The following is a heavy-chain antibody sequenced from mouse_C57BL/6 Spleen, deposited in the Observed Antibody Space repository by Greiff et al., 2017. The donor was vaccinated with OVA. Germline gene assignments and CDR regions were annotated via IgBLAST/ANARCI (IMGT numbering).Heavy chain of an antibody. J-gene: IGHJ1*03. CDR3: ASGITTVVATRYFDV. D-gene: IGHD1-1*01. Sequence: EVQLVESGGDLVKPGGSLKLSCAASGFTFSSYGMSWVRQTPDKRLEWVATISSGGSYTYYPDSVKGRFTISRDNAKNTLYLQMSSLKSEDTAMYYCASGITTVVATRYFDVWGTGTTVTVSS. V-gene: IGHV5-6*01. CDR1: GFTFSSYG. CDR2: ISSGGSYT.